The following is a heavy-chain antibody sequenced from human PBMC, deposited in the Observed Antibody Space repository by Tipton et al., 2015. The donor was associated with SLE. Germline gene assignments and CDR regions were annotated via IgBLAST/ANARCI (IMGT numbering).Heavy chain of an antibody. J-gene: IGHJ3*01. CDR3: ARDVSIAVAGGVPSDAFDF. CDR1: GFTFSSYS. Sequence: GSLRLSCAASGFTFSSYSMNWVRQAPGKGLEWVSSISSSSSYIYYADPVKGRFTISRDNAKNSLYLQMNSLRAEDTAVYYCARDVSIAVAGGVPSDAFDFWGQGTMFTVSS. CDR2: ISSSSSYI. D-gene: IGHD6-19*01. V-gene: IGHV3-21*04.